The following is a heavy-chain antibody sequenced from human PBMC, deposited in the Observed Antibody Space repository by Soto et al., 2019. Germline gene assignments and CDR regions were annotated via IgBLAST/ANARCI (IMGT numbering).Heavy chain of an antibody. CDR2: LYNDERT. V-gene: IGHV4-4*07. Sequence: KPAETLSLTCTVSGDSVSSHYWSWIRQPAGKGLEWLGRLYNDERTNYNPSLKSRVTMSMDTSKNQFSLKLTSVTAADSAVYFCAGEPLAHSYSDFWGQGILVTVSS. J-gene: IGHJ4*02. CDR1: GDSVSSHY. CDR3: AGEPLAHSYSDF.